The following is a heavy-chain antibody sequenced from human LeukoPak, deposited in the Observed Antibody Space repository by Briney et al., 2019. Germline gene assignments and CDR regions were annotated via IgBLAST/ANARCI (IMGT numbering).Heavy chain of an antibody. Sequence: GGSLRLSCAASGFTFSRYGVHWVRQAPGKGLEWVAVILYGGRNTLFADSVKGRFTISGDNSKNTVYLQMNSLRAEDTAVYYCAKEGGNYSFDSWGQGTLVTVSS. CDR2: ILYGGRNT. V-gene: IGHV3-30*18. CDR3: AKEGGNYSFDS. J-gene: IGHJ4*02. CDR1: GFTFSRYG. D-gene: IGHD4-23*01.